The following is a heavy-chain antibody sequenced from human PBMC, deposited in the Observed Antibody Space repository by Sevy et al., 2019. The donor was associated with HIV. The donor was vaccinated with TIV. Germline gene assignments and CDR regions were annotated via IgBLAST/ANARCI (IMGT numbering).Heavy chain of an antibody. J-gene: IGHJ6*02. D-gene: IGHD3-22*01. CDR3: ARSPYYYDSSGYYYYYYGMDV. CDR2: ISSSSSTI. V-gene: IGHV3-48*02. Sequence: GESLKISCAASGFTFSSYSMNWVRQAPGKGLEWVSYISSSSSTIYYADSVKGRFTISRDNAKNSLYLQMNSLRDEDTAVYYCARSPYYYDSSGYYYYYYGMDVWGQGTTVTVSS. CDR1: GFTFSSYS.